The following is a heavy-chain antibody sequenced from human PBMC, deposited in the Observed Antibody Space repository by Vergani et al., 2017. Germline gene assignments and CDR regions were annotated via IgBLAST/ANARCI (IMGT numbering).Heavy chain of an antibody. Sequence: EVQLVESGGGLVQPGGSLRLSCAASGFTFSSYEMNWVRQAPGKGLEWVSYISSSGSTIYYAESVKGRFTISRKNAKNSQYLQMNSLRAEDTAVYYCARYLRAAAISYYYYGMDVWGQGTTVTVSS. J-gene: IGHJ6*02. D-gene: IGHD2-2*01. CDR1: GFTFSSYE. CDR3: ARYLRAAAISYYYYGMDV. CDR2: ISSSGSTI. V-gene: IGHV3-48*03.